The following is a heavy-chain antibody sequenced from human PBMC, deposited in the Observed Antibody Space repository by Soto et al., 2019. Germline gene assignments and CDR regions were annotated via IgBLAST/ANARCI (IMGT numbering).Heavy chain of an antibody. CDR3: ARKVLGSTSRPDWWYFDL. D-gene: IGHD2-2*01. V-gene: IGHV3-23*01. Sequence: EVQLLESGGGLVQPGGSLRLSCVGSGFTFINYAMNWVRQTLGKGLEWVSGICGGGDRTFDADSVKGRSTFSRDNCKNTVNLQMNSLRADDTAVYYCARKVLGSTSRPDWWYFDLWGGGTLVTVSS. CDR1: GFTFINYA. CDR2: ICGGGDRT. J-gene: IGHJ2*01.